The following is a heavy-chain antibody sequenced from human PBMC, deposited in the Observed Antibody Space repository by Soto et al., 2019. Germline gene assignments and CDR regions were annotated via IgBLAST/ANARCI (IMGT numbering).Heavy chain of an antibody. CDR1: GFTFSSYA. J-gene: IGHJ4*02. V-gene: IGHV3-30-3*01. CDR3: ARDVYGDYYFDY. Sequence: PGGSLRLSCAASGFTFSSYAMHWVRQAPGKGLEWVAVISYDGSNKYYADSVKGRFTISRDNSKNTLYLQMNSLRAEDTAVYYCARDVYGDYYFDYWGQGTVVTVSS. D-gene: IGHD4-17*01. CDR2: ISYDGSNK.